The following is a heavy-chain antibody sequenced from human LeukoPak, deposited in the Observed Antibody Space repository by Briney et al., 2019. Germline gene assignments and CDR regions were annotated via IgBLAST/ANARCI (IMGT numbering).Heavy chain of an antibody. J-gene: IGHJ3*02. D-gene: IGHD1-26*01. CDR1: GFSFSDYY. CDR3: AKDGIVGAQSAHAFDI. CDR2: IRYDGSNK. V-gene: IGHV3-30*02. Sequence: GGSLRLSCAASGFSFSDYYMSWIRQAPGKGLEWVAFIRYDGSNKYYADSVKGRFTISRDNSKNTLYLQMNSLRAEDTAVYYCAKDGIVGAQSAHAFDIWGQGTMVTVSS.